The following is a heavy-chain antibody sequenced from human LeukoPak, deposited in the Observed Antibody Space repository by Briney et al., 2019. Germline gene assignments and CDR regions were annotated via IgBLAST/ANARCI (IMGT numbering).Heavy chain of an antibody. J-gene: IGHJ6*02. CDR2: MSDSGGST. V-gene: IGHV3-23*01. D-gene: IGHD3/OR15-3a*01. Sequence: GGSLRLSCAVSGFTSRSYAMSWVRQAPGKGMEWVSAMSDSGGSTHYADSVKGRFTISRDSSKNTLYLQMNSLRAEDTAVYYCAKGRSGTYYYYGMDVWGQGTTVTVSS. CDR3: AKGRSGTYYYYGMDV. CDR1: GFTSRSYA.